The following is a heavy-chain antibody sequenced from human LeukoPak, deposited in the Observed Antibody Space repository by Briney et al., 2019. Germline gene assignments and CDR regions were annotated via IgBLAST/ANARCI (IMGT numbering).Heavy chain of an antibody. V-gene: IGHV3-9*01. J-gene: IGHJ4*02. CDR3: ARGTMFPYYFDY. D-gene: IGHD3-10*02. Sequence: GRSLRLSCAASGFTFDDYAMHWVRQAPGKGLEWVSGISWNSGSIGYADSVKGRFTISRDNAKNSLYLQMNSLRAEDTAVYYCARGTMFPYYFDYWGQGSLVTVSS. CDR1: GFTFDDYA. CDR2: ISWNSGSI.